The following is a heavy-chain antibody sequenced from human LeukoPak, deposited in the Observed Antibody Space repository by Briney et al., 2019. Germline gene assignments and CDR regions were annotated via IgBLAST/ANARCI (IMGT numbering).Heavy chain of an antibody. Sequence: GGSLRLSCAASGFTFSSYWMSWVRRAPGRGLEWVANIKQDGSEKYYVDSVKGRFTISRDNAKNSLYLQMNSLRAEDTAVYYCASEDDETNWFDPWGQGTLVTVSS. CDR3: ASEDDETNWFDP. CDR2: IKQDGSEK. D-gene: IGHD1-1*01. V-gene: IGHV3-7*01. J-gene: IGHJ5*02. CDR1: GFTFSSYW.